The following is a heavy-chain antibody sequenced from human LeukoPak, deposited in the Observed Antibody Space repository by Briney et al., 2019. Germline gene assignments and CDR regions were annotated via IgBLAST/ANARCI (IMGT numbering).Heavy chain of an antibody. J-gene: IGHJ4*02. CDR3: ASGRYFDWLPFDY. V-gene: IGHV3-7*01. CDR2: IKQDGSEK. D-gene: IGHD3-9*01. CDR1: GFTFSSSW. Sequence: GGSLRLSCAASGFTFSSSWMSWVRQAPGKGLEWVANIKQDGSEKYYVDSVKGRFTISRDNAKNSLYLQMNSLRAEDTAVYYCASGRYFDWLPFDYWGQGTLVTVSS.